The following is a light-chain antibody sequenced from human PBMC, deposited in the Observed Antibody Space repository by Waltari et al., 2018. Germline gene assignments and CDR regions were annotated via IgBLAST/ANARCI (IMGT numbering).Light chain of an antibody. CDR2: SNK. Sequence: QSVLTQSPSASGTAGQRVAISCSGSDSDIVRNSVDWYQQVPGTATKLLIYSNKQRPSGVPDRFAGSKSGTAASLAISGLQSGDESYYDCAVWVDSMNAVVFGGGTNLTVL. CDR1: DSDIVRNS. V-gene: IGLV1-44*01. CDR3: AVWVDSMNAVV. J-gene: IGLJ2*01.